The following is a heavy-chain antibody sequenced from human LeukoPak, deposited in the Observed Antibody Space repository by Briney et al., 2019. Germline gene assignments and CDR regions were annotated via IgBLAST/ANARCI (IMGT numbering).Heavy chain of an antibody. D-gene: IGHD5-12*01. CDR3: ARHEGGYAASDY. J-gene: IGHJ4*02. Sequence: GGSLKISCKGSGYRFTRYWISWVRQMPGKGLEWMGRIDPSDSYTNYSPSFQGHVTISSDKSISTAYLQWSTLKASDTAMYYCARHEGGYAASDYWGQGTLVTVSS. CDR2: IDPSDSYT. V-gene: IGHV5-10-1*01. CDR1: GYRFTRYW.